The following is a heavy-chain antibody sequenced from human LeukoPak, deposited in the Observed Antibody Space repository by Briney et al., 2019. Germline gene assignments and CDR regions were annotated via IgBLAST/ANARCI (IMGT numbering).Heavy chain of an antibody. V-gene: IGHV3-21*01. Sequence: PGGSLRLSCAASGFTFSSYSMNWVRQAPGKGLEWVSSISSSSSYIYYADSVKGRFTISRDNAKNSLYLQMNSPRGEDTAVYYCARDRLQSGSDYWGQGTLVTVSS. CDR2: ISSSSSYI. J-gene: IGHJ4*02. CDR3: ARDRLQSGSDY. CDR1: GFTFSSYS. D-gene: IGHD2-15*01.